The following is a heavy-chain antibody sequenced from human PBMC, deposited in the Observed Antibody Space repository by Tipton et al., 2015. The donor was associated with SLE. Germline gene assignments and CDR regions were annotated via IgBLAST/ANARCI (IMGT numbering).Heavy chain of an antibody. CDR2: LKTDDGYT. D-gene: IGHD3-10*01. CDR3: IRYNNGWD. CDR1: GSGTSNY. J-gene: IGHJ4*02. Sequence: SLRLSCVASGSGTSNYMHWVRQGPGKGLVWASRLKTDDGYTSYADSVKGRFTISRDNAKNTLYLQMNSLRTEDTAVYYCIRYNNGWDWGQGTLVTVSS. V-gene: IGHV3-74*01.